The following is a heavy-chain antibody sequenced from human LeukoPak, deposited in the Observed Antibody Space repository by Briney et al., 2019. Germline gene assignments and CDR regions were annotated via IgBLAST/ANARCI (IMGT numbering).Heavy chain of an antibody. V-gene: IGHV3-53*01. CDR2: IYSGGNT. CDR3: ARRAGDYSHPYDY. Sequence: GSLRLSCAASGLTVSSNCMSWVRQAPGKGLEWVSFIYSGGNTYYADSVKGRFTISRDNSKNTVHLQMNSLRAEDTAMYYCARRAGDYSHPYDYWGQGTLVTVSS. D-gene: IGHD3-22*01. CDR1: GLTVSSNC. J-gene: IGHJ4*02.